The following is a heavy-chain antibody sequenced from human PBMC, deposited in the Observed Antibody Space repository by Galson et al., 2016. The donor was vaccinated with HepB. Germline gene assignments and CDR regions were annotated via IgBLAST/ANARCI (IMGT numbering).Heavy chain of an antibody. V-gene: IGHV1-46*01. D-gene: IGHD3-3*01. CDR2: INPSGGST. CDR3: ARDSVDFWRDYYDSDH. CDR1: GYPFTSYY. Sequence: SVKVSCKASGYPFTSYYMHWVRQAPGQGLEWMGIINPSGGSTSYAQNLQGRVTLTTDTSTSTAYMELRSLRSDDSAVYYCARDSVDFWRDYYDSDHWGQGTPVTVSS. J-gene: IGHJ5*02.